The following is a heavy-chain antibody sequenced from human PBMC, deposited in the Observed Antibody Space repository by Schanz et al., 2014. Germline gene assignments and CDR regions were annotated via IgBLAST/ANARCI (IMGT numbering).Heavy chain of an antibody. CDR2: ISYDGSNK. D-gene: IGHD3-10*01. V-gene: IGHV3-30*04. Sequence: QVQLVESGGGVVQPGRSLRLSCAASGFTFSSYAMHWVRQAPGKGLEWVAVISYDGSNKYYADSVKGRFTISRDNSKNTLYLQMNSLRAEDTAMYYCARDFKSRIGEFYGMDVWGQGTTVTVS. CDR3: ARDFKSRIGEFYGMDV. J-gene: IGHJ6*02. CDR1: GFTFSSYA.